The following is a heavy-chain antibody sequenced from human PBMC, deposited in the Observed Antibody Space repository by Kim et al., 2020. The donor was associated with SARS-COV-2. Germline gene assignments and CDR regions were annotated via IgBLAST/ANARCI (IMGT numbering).Heavy chain of an antibody. CDR2: IYHSGST. V-gene: IGHV4-30-2*01. CDR3: ARDLWGMDV. CDR1: GGSISSGGYS. Sequence: SETLSLTCAVSGGSISSGGYSWNWIRQPPGKGLEWIGYIYHSGSTYYNPSLKSRVTISVDRSKNQFSLKLSSVTAADTAVYYCARDLWGMDVWGQGTTVTVSS. D-gene: IGHD3-10*01. J-gene: IGHJ6*02.